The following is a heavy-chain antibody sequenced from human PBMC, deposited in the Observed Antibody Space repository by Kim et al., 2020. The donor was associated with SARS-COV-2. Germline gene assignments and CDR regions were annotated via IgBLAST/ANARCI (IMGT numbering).Heavy chain of an antibody. D-gene: IGHD3-10*01. J-gene: IGHJ4*02. Sequence: AQKFQGRSTITADESTRTAYMELSSLRSEDAAVYYCARNDTMVRGVILDYWGQGTLVTVSS. CDR3: ARNDTMVRGVILDY. V-gene: IGHV1-69*01.